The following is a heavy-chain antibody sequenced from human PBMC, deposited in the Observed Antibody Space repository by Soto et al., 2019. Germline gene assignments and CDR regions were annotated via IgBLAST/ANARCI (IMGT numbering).Heavy chain of an antibody. CDR1: GYTFTSYW. Sequence: PGESLKISCQGSGYTFTSYWISWVRQMPGKGLEWMGRIDPSDSYTNYSPSFQGHVTISVDKSISTAYLQWSSLKASDTAMYYCARQTPHYYDSSGYQGWPDYWGQGXLVTVSS. CDR2: IDPSDSYT. V-gene: IGHV5-10-1*01. J-gene: IGHJ4*02. D-gene: IGHD3-22*01. CDR3: ARQTPHYYDSSGYQGWPDY.